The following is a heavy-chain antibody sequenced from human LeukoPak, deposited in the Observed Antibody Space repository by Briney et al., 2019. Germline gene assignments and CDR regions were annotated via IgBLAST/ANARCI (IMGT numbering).Heavy chain of an antibody. CDR1: GYTFTMYY. Sequence: ASVKVSCKASGYTFTMYYIHWVRQAPGQGLEWMGMINPSDGATTYAQRFQGRVTMTRDMSTTTVYMDLRSLRSEDTAVYFCARVSRQQLVHSPFDYWGQGTLVTVSS. D-gene: IGHD6-6*01. CDR3: ARVSRQQLVHSPFDY. CDR2: INPSDGAT. V-gene: IGHV1-46*01. J-gene: IGHJ4*02.